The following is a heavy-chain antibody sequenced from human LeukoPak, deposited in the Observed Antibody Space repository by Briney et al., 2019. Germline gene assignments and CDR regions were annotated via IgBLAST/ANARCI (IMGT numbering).Heavy chain of an antibody. J-gene: IGHJ4*02. CDR1: GVSVSSDSYF. CDR2: IYYSGST. V-gene: IGHV4-61*01. CDR3: ARGQRRLQDY. Sequence: PSETLSLTCTVSGVSVSSDSYFWTWIRQPPGKGLEWIGYIYYSGSTNYNPSLKSRVTISLDTSKSQISLKLSSVTAADTAVHYCARGQRRLQDYWGQGTLVTVSS.